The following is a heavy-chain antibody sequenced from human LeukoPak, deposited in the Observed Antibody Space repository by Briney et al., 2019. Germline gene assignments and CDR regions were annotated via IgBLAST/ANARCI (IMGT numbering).Heavy chain of an antibody. Sequence: ASVKLCCKASGYTFTGYYMHWVRQAPGQGLGWMGWINPNSAGTNYPQKFQGRVTMTRDTSISTAYMELSRLRSDDTAVYYCARGLKGNAPRFDPWGQGTLVTVSS. CDR1: GYTFTGYY. J-gene: IGHJ5*02. D-gene: IGHD2-2*01. V-gene: IGHV1-2*02. CDR2: INPNSAGT. CDR3: ARGLKGNAPRFDP.